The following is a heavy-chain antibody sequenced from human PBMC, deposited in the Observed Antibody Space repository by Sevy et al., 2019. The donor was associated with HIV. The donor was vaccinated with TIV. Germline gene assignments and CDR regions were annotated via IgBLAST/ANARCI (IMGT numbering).Heavy chain of an antibody. V-gene: IGHV4-59*01. D-gene: IGHD1-1*01. CDR3: AGTPGGLLRLRYYYYYMDV. Sequence: SENLSLTCTVSGGSISSYYWSWIRQPPGKGLEWIGYIYYSGSTNYNASLKSRVTISVDTSKNQFSLKLSSVTAADTAVYYCAGTPGGLLRLRYYYYYMDVWGKGTTVTVSS. J-gene: IGHJ6*03. CDR2: IYYSGST. CDR1: GGSISSYY.